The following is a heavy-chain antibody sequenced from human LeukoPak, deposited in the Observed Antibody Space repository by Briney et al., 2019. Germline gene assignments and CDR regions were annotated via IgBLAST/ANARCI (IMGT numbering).Heavy chain of an antibody. CDR3: ARSGYCTNGVCVNWFDP. CDR2: IIPIFGTA. J-gene: IGHJ5*02. CDR1: GGTFSSYA. V-gene: IGHV1-69*13. Sequence: ASVKVSCKASGGTFSSYAISWVRRAPGQGLEWMGGIIPIFGTANYAQKFQGRVTITADESTSTAYMELSSLRSEDTAVYYCARSGYCTNGVCVNWFDPWGQGTLVTVSS. D-gene: IGHD2-8*01.